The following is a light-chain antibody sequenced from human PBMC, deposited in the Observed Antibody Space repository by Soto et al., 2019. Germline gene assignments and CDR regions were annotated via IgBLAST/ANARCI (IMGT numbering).Light chain of an antibody. V-gene: IGKV1-9*01. CDR3: QQLNSYPIT. CDR2: AAS. CDR1: QGISSY. Sequence: DIQLTQSPSFLSASVGDRVTITCRASQGISSYIAWYQQKSGKAPKLLIYAASTLQSGVPSRFSGSGSGTEFPLTISSLQPEDFATYYCQQLNSYPITFGQGTRLEI. J-gene: IGKJ5*01.